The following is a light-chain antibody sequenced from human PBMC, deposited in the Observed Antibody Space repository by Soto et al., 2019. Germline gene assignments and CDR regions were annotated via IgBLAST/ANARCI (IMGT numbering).Light chain of an antibody. Sequence: DIKMTQSPSSISASVGDRVTITFRASQGITNRLAWYQQKPGQAPTLLIYEASNLQSGVPSRISGSGSGTDFTLTISSLQPEDFANYYCQQANSFPITFGQGTRLEI. CDR2: EAS. V-gene: IGKV1D-12*01. CDR3: QQANSFPIT. J-gene: IGKJ5*01. CDR1: QGITNR.